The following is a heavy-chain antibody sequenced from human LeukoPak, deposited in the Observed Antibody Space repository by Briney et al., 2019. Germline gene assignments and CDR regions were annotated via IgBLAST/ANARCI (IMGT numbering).Heavy chain of an antibody. CDR2: IYYSGST. Sequence: SETLSLTCSVSGDSITSAGYYWGWIRQPPGKGLEWIGSIYYSGSTYYNPSLKSRVTISVDTSKNQFSLKLSSVTAADTAVYYCARQSGSSWTLNWFDPWGQGTLVTVSS. CDR1: GDSITSAGYY. CDR3: ARQSGSSWTLNWFDP. V-gene: IGHV4-39*01. D-gene: IGHD6-13*01. J-gene: IGHJ5*02.